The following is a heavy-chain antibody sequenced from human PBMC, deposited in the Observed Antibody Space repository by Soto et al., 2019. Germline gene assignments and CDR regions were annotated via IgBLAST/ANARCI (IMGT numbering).Heavy chain of an antibody. J-gene: IGHJ5*02. CDR1: GGSISSYY. D-gene: IGHD5-12*01. Sequence: SETLSLTCTVSGGSISSYYWSWIRQPPGKGLEWIGYTYYSGSTNYNPSLKSRVTISVDTSKNQFSLKLSSVTAADTAVYYCARGGGYDYPNNWFDPWGQGTLVTVSS. V-gene: IGHV4-59*01. CDR2: TYYSGST. CDR3: ARGGGYDYPNNWFDP.